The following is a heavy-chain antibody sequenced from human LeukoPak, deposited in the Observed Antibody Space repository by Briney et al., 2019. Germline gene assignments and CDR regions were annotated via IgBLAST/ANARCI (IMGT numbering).Heavy chain of an antibody. CDR1: GFTFSSYW. CDR3: ARDWFDGDYDRFDY. CDR2: INQDGSQK. D-gene: IGHD4-17*01. J-gene: IGHJ4*02. Sequence: GGSLRLSCAVSGFTFSSYWMSWFRQAPGKGLEWVANINQDGSQKFSVDSVKGRFTISRDNDKNSLSLQMNSLRVEDTAVYYCARDWFDGDYDRFDYWGQGTLVTVSS. V-gene: IGHV3-7*03.